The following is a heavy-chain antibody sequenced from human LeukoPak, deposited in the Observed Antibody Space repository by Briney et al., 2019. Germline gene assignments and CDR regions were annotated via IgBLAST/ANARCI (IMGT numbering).Heavy chain of an antibody. CDR3: ARHGPRWHFVL. J-gene: IGHJ2*01. V-gene: IGHV4-59*01. CDR1: GRSISSYY. Sequence: KPSATQSLTCTVSGRSISSYYSSWIRQPPGKGLEWIGYINHSGNNNSKPSREGRVAMSVDTSKNQFSLKLSSVTAADTAVYYCARHGPRWHFVLWGGGTLVTVSS. CDR2: INHSGNN.